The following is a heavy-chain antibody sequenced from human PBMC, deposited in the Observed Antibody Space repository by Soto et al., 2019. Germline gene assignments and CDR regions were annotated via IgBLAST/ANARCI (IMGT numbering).Heavy chain of an antibody. J-gene: IGHJ5*02. D-gene: IGHD2-15*01. CDR3: SRYCSGGSCYSIGYNWFDP. V-gene: IGHV1-18*01. CDR2: ISAYNGNT. Sequence: PGQGLEWMGWISAYNGNTNYAQKLQGRVTMTTDTSTSTAYMELRSLRSDDTAVYYCSRYCSGGSCYSIGYNWFDPWGQGTLVTVSS.